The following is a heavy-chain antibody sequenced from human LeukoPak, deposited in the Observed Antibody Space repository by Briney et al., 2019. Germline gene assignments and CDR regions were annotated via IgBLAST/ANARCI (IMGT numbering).Heavy chain of an antibody. D-gene: IGHD2-15*01. CDR1: GFTFDDYG. CDR3: AKDLSGGYHSYYFDF. J-gene: IGHJ4*02. V-gene: IGHV3-20*04. CDR2: INWNGGNT. Sequence: GGSLRLSCAASGFTFDDYGMSWVRQAPGKGLEWVSGINWNGGNTGYADSVKGRFTISRDNSKNTLYLQMNSLRNEDTAVYFCAKDLSGGYHSYYFDFWGQGTPVTVSS.